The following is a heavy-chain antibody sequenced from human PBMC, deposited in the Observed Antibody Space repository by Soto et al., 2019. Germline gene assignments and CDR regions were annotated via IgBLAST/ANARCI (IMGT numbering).Heavy chain of an antibody. V-gene: IGHV3-49*03. CDR1: GFTFGDYA. CDR3: TRGRGSGGSVF. D-gene: IGHD2-15*01. Sequence: EVQLVESGGGLVQPGRSLRLSCTASGFTFGDYAMSWFRQAPGKGLEWVGFIRSKAYGGTTEYAASVKGRFTISRDDSKSIAYLQMNRLKTEDTAVYHCTRGRGSGGSVFWGQGTLVTVSS. CDR2: IRSKAYGGTT. J-gene: IGHJ4*02.